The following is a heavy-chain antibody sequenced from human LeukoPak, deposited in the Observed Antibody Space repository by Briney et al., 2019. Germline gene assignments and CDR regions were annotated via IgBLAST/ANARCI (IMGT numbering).Heavy chain of an antibody. V-gene: IGHV1-2*04. J-gene: IGHJ4*02. D-gene: IGHD3-10*01. CDR1: GYTFTGYY. CDR2: INPNSGGT. Sequence: ASVKVSCKASGYTFTGYYIHWVRQAPGQGLEWMGWINPNSGGTDYAPKFKGWVTMTRDTSITTAYMELHNLSSDDTAVYYCARVKIYGSGKSYTLRYWGQGTLVTVSS. CDR3: ARVKIYGSGKSYTLRY.